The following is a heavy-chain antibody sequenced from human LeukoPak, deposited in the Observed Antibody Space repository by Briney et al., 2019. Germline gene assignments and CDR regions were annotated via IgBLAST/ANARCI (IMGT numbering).Heavy chain of an antibody. V-gene: IGHV3-74*01. CDR3: AKLGKAARFHLFPYYFDY. J-gene: IGHJ4*02. Sequence: GGSLRLSCAASGFTFSSYWMHWVRQAPGKGLVWVSRINSDGSSTSYADSVEGRFTISRDNAKNSLYLQMNSLRAEDTAVYYCAKLGKAARFHLFPYYFDYWGQGTLVTVSS. D-gene: IGHD6-6*01. CDR2: INSDGSST. CDR1: GFTFSSYW.